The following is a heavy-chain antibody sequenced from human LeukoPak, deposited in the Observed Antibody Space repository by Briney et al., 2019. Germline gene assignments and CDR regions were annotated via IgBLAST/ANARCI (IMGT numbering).Heavy chain of an antibody. CDR2: IYHSGRT. CDR1: GYSISSGYY. J-gene: IGHJ4*02. D-gene: IGHD1-26*01. CDR3: ARRIVGATAILRHQKRQYYFDY. Sequence: PSETLSLTCTVSGYSISSGYYWGWIRQPPGKGLEWIGIIYHSGRTDYNPSLKSRVTISEDTSKNQFSLKLSSVTAADTAVYYCARRIVGATAILRHQKRQYYFDYWGQGTLVTVSS. V-gene: IGHV4-38-2*02.